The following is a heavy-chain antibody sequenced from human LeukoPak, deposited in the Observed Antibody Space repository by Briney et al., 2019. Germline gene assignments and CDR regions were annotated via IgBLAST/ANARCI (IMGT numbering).Heavy chain of an antibody. D-gene: IGHD4-11*01. CDR2: IFYSGST. CDR3: ARQESSNWD. CDR1: GGSIRSSTYY. Sequence: SETLSLTCTVSGGSIRSSTYYWGWIRQPPGKGLERIGSIFYSGSTYYNPSLKSRVTISVDTSKNQFSVKLNSVTSADTAVYYCARQESSNWDWGQGTLVTVPS. V-gene: IGHV4-39*01. J-gene: IGHJ4*02.